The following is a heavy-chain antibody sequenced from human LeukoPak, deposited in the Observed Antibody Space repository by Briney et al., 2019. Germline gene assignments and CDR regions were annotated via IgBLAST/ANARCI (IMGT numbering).Heavy chain of an antibody. CDR1: GYSFTSYW. CDR2: IYPGDSDT. V-gene: IGHV5-51*01. CDR3: ARRSTAYCGGDCYSGARYYYYMDV. J-gene: IGHJ6*03. D-gene: IGHD2-21*02. Sequence: GESLKISCKGSGYSFTSYWIGWVRQMPGKGLEWMGIIYPGDSDTRYSPSFQGQVTISADESISTAYLQWSSLKASDTAMYYCARRSTAYCGGDCYSGARYYYYMDVWGKGTTVTVSS.